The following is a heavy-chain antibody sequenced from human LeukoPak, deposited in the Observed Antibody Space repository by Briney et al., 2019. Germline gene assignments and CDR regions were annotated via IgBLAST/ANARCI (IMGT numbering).Heavy chain of an antibody. V-gene: IGHV5-51*01. J-gene: IGHJ5*02. CDR3: ARLSDYGFNWFDP. CDR1: GYRFATYW. CDR2: IYPTDSDA. Sequence: GESLKISSQGPGYRFATYWTRWVRQIPGKRLARMAIIYPTDSDAKYSRSFQGLVTISADKSINTAYLQCKSLKASDTAMYYCARLSDYGFNWFDPWGQGNLVTVSS. D-gene: IGHD3-3*01.